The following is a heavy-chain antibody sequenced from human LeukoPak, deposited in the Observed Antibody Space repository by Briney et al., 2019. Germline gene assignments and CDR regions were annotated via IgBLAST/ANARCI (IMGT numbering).Heavy chain of an antibody. CDR1: GFTFRSFG. D-gene: IGHD5-18*01. J-gene: IGHJ4*02. CDR2: IRFDGSNQ. V-gene: IGHV3-30*02. CDR3: AKGYGESHFDS. Sequence: GGPLRLSCAASGFTFRSFGMHFVRQAPGKGLEWVAFIRFDGSNQYYTDSVKGRFTISRDNSNNTLFLQMNNLRGDDTAVYLCAKGYGESHFDSWGQGTLVTVSS.